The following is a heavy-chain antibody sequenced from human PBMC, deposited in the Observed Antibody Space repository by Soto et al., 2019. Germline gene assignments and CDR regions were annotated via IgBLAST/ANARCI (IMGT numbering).Heavy chain of an antibody. Sequence: QVQLVESGGGVVQSGRSLRLSCAASGFTFSSYAMHWVRQAPGEGLEWVALISKDGGNRYYADSVKGRFTISRDNSKNTPYLPVNSLRTEDTAVYYCARGPFDILTGYYSASDYWGQGTLVTVSS. CDR2: ISKDGGNR. CDR1: GFTFSSYA. D-gene: IGHD3-9*01. J-gene: IGHJ4*02. CDR3: ARGPFDILTGYYSASDY. V-gene: IGHV3-30-3*01.